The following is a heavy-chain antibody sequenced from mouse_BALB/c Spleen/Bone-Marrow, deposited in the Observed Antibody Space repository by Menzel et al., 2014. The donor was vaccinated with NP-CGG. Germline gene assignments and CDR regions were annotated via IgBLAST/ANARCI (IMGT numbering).Heavy chain of an antibody. CDR3: ARGGNWDDFDV. CDR1: GFTFSSFG. D-gene: IGHD4-1*01. Sequence: EVKVVESGGGLVQPGGSRKLSCAASGFTFSSFGMHWVRQAPEKGLEWVAYISSGSTAICYADTVKGRFTISRDNPKNTLFLQMTSLRSKDTAMYYCARGGNWDDFDVWGAGTTVTVSS. V-gene: IGHV5-17*02. J-gene: IGHJ1*01. CDR2: ISSGSTAI.